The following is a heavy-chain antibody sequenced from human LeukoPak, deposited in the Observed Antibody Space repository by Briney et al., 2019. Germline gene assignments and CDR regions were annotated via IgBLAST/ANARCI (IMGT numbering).Heavy chain of an antibody. CDR3: ARMVGLVSVF. V-gene: IGHV6-1*01. D-gene: IGHD3-10*01. CDR1: GDSFSSNSAA. Sequence: SQTLSLTCAISGDSFSSNSAAWNWIRQSPSRGLEWLGRTYYRTKWHSYYAPSVKSRITINPDTSKNQFSLQLKSVTPEDTAVYYCARMVGLVSVFWGQGTLVTVSS. J-gene: IGHJ4*02. CDR2: TYYRTKWHS.